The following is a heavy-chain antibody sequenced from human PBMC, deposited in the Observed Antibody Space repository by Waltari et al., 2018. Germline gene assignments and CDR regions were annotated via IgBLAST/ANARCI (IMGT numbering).Heavy chain of an antibody. J-gene: IGHJ4*02. CDR1: GFTFSSYG. V-gene: IGHV3-30*02. CDR3: AKDSGTGSYFKS. CDR2: IRYDGSNK. D-gene: IGHD3-10*01. Sequence: QVQLVESGGGVVQPGGSLRLSCAACGFTFSSYGMHWFRQAPGKVLEWVAFIRYDGSNKYYADSVKGRFTISRDNSKNTLYLQMNSLRAEDTAVYYCAKDSGTGSYFKSWGKGTLVTVSS.